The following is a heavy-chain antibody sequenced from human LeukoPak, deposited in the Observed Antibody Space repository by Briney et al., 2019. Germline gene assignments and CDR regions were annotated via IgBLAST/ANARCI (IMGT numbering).Heavy chain of an antibody. CDR3: ARGGYDFWTPDY. V-gene: IGHV1-46*01. J-gene: IGHJ4*02. CDR1: GYTFTSYY. D-gene: IGHD3/OR15-3a*01. CDR2: INPSGGTT. Sequence: ASVKVSCKASGYTFTSYYIHWVRQAPGQGLEWMGKINPSGGTTSYAQKYQGRVTMTRDTSASTVYMELSSLRSEDTAVYYCARGGYDFWTPDYWGQGTLVTVSS.